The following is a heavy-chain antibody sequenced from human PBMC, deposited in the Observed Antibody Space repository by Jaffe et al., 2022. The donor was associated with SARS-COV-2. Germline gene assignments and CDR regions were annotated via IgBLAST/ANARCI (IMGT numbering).Heavy chain of an antibody. CDR3: ARSLYYSVASPWDN. CDR2: IYFRGTT. Sequence: QVQLQESGPGLVKPSETLSLTCTVSGASIISNYWSWIRQPPGKGLEWIGDIYFRGTTDYNPSLKSRLTISLDTPKNQFSLKLSSVSAADTAVYYCARSLYYSVASPWDNWGQGTLVTVSS. J-gene: IGHJ4*02. D-gene: IGHD3-10*01. CDR1: GASIISNY. V-gene: IGHV4-59*01.